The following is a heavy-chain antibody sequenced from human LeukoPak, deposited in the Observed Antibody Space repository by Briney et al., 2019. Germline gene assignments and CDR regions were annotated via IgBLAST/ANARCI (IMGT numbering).Heavy chain of an antibody. CDR1: GYTFTGYY. Sequence: GASVKVSCKASGYTFTGYYIHWVRQAPGQGLEWMGWINPNSGGRNFAQKFQGRVTMTRDPSISTAYMELSRLKSDDTAVYYCARADIVLVVAVDAFDMWGQGTIVTVSS. CDR3: ARADIVLVVAVDAFDM. V-gene: IGHV1-2*02. CDR2: INPNSGGR. J-gene: IGHJ3*02. D-gene: IGHD2-15*01.